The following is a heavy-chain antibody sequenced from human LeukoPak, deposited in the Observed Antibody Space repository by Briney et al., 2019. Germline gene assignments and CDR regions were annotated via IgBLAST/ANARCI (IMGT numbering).Heavy chain of an antibody. J-gene: IGHJ4*02. D-gene: IGHD2-15*01. V-gene: IGHV3-7*01. CDR1: GFTFSDYW. CDR2: INGDASKI. CDR3: ARDGSSFDY. Sequence: GGSLRLSCAASGFTFSDYWMSWVRQAPGTGPAWVANINGDASKIYYVDSVKGRFTISRDNANKSLYLQMYSLKADDTAVYYCARDGSSFDYWGQGVLVTVSS.